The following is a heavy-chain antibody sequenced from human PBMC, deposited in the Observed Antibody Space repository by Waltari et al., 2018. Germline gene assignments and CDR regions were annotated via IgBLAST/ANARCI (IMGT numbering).Heavy chain of an antibody. CDR1: GYSISSGYY. CDR2: IYHSGST. V-gene: IGHV4-38-2*01. J-gene: IGHJ4*02. Sequence: QVQLQESGPGLVKPSETLSLTCAVPGYSISSGYYWGWIRQPPGKGLDWIGSIYHSGSTYYNPSLKSRVTISVDTSKNQFSLKLSSVTAADTAVYYCASLCSGGSCYSMPDYWGQGTLVTVSS. CDR3: ASLCSGGSCYSMPDY. D-gene: IGHD2-15*01.